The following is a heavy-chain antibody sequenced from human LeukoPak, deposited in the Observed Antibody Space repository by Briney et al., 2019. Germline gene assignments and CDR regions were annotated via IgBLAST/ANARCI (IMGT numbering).Heavy chain of an antibody. D-gene: IGHD3-9*01. V-gene: IGHV1-69*13. J-gene: IGHJ6*03. CDR1: GGTFSSYA. CDR3: ARGSVLRYFDWSRNQYYYYCYMDV. Sequence: ASVKVSCKASGGTFSSYAISWVRQAPGQGLEWMGGIIPIFGTANYAQKFQGRVTITADESTSTAYMELSSLRSEDTAVYYCARGSVLRYFDWSRNQYYYYCYMDVWGKGTTVTISS. CDR2: IIPIFGTA.